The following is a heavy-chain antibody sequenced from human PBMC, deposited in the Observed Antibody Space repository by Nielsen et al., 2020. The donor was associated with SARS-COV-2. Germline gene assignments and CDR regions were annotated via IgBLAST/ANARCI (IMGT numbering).Heavy chain of an antibody. J-gene: IGHJ4*02. CDR1: GFTFSNYW. V-gene: IGHV3-74*01. Sequence: GGSLRLSCVASGFTFSNYWMHWVRQTPGKGLFWVSRIHADGRSTTYADSVKGRFTISRDNAKNTVYLQMDSLRAEDTAVYYCAKTTGGVDYWGQGTLVTVSS. CDR3: AKTTGGVDY. CDR2: IHADGRST. D-gene: IGHD1-14*01.